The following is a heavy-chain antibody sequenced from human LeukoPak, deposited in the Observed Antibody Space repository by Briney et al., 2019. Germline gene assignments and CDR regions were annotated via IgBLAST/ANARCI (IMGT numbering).Heavy chain of an antibody. J-gene: IGHJ2*01. CDR2: IYYIGGT. V-gene: IGHV4-59*01. CDR3: ARGVHGDYRWYFDL. D-gene: IGHD4-17*01. Sequence: PSETLSLTCAVYGGSFSSYYWSWIRQPPGKGLEWIGYIYYIGGTNYNPSLKSRVTISVDTSKNQFSLKLSSVTAADTAVYYCARGVHGDYRWYFDLWGRGTLVTVSS. CDR1: GGSFSSYY.